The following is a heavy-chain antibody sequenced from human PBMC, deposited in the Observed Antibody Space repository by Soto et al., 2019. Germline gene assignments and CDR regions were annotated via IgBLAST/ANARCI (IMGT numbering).Heavy chain of an antibody. CDR3: AGNYYASGSYYSSFDY. Sequence: QVQLQQSGPGLVKPSQTLSLTCAISGDSVSSNSTAWNWIRQSPSRGLEWLGRTYYNSTWYTDYAVSVISRMTINADTSKNHFSLNLNSVTPEDTALYYCAGNYYASGSYYSSFDYWGQGTLVTVSS. CDR2: TYYNSTWYT. D-gene: IGHD3-10*01. CDR1: GDSVSSNSTA. J-gene: IGHJ4*02. V-gene: IGHV6-1*01.